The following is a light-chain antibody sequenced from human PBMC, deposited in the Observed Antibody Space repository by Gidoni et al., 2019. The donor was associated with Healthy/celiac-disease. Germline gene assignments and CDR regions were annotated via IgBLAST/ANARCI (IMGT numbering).Light chain of an antibody. J-gene: IGKJ1*01. CDR3: QQSYRTPVT. V-gene: IGKV1-39*01. Sequence: DIQMTQSPSSLSASVGDRVTITCRASQSIRSYLNWYQQKPGKAPKLLIYAASSLQSGVPSRFSGSGSGTDFTLTISSLQPEDFATYYCQQSYRTPVTFGQGTKVEIK. CDR1: QSIRSY. CDR2: AAS.